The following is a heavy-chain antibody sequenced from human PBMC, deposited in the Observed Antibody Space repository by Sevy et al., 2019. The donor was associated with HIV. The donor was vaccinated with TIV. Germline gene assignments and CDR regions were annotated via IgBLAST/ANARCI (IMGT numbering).Heavy chain of an antibody. CDR1: GFTFSSYS. V-gene: IGHV3-21*01. CDR2: ISSSSSYI. CDR3: ARDLSSGLVDY. J-gene: IGHJ4*02. D-gene: IGHD3-10*01. Sequence: GGSLRLSCAASGFTFSSYSMNWVRQAPGKGLEWVSSISSSSSYIYYADSVKGRFTISRDNAKNSLYLQMNSLRAEDTAVYYCARDLSSGLVDYWGQGTLVTVSS.